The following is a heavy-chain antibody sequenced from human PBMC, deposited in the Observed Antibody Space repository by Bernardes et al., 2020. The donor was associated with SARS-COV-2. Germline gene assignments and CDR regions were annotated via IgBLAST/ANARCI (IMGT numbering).Heavy chain of an antibody. CDR3: AGFDAGHLYYYYYGMDV. CDR2: ISSSGSTI. CDR1: GFTFSSYE. Sequence: GGSLRLSCAASGFTFSSYEMNWVRQAPGKGLEWVSYISSSGSTIYYADSVKGRFTISRDNAKNSLYLQMNSLRAEDTAVYYCAGFDAGHLYYYYYGMDVWGQGTTVTVSS. J-gene: IGHJ6*02. V-gene: IGHV3-48*03.